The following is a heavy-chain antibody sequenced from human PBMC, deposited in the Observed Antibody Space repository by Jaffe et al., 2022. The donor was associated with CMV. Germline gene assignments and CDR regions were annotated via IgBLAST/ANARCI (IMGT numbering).Heavy chain of an antibody. CDR1: GYTFTGYY. D-gene: IGHD2-2*01. Sequence: QVQLVQSGAEVKKPGASVKVSCKASGYTFTGYYMHWVRQAPGQGLEWMGWINPNSGGTNYAQKFQGRVTMTRDTSISTAYMELSRLRSDDTAVYYCARGEWAPPVVVVPAAMRENYGMDVWGQGTTVTVSS. CDR2: INPNSGGT. J-gene: IGHJ6*02. V-gene: IGHV1-2*02. CDR3: ARGEWAPPVVVVPAAMRENYGMDV.